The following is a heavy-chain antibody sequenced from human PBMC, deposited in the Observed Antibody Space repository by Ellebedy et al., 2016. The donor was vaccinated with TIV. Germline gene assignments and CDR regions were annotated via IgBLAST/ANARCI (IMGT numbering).Heavy chain of an antibody. D-gene: IGHD6-13*01. Sequence: GGSLRLSXVAYGFTFSSYGMHWVRQAPGKGLEWVAVISYDGSNQYYADSVKGRFTISRDNSKNTLYLQMDSLRVEDTALYYCAKGLGGQQLVSEYFQHWGQGTLVTVSS. CDR2: ISYDGSNQ. CDR3: AKGLGGQQLVSEYFQH. CDR1: GFTFSSYG. V-gene: IGHV3-30*18. J-gene: IGHJ1*01.